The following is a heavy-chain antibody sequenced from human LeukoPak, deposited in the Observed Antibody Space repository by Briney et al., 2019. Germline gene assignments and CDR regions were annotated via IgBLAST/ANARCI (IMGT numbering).Heavy chain of an antibody. J-gene: IGHJ6*03. V-gene: IGHV3-15*01. D-gene: IGHD4-17*01. CDR2: IKSKTDGGTT. Sequence: PGGSLRLSCAASGFTFSNAWMIWVRQAPGKGLEWVGRIKSKTDGGTTDYAAPVKGRFTISRDDSKNTLYLQMNSLKTEDTAVYYCTTDRDGDYVRNYYYYYMDVWGKGTTVTVSS. CDR3: TTDRDGDYVRNYYYYYMDV. CDR1: GFTFSNAW.